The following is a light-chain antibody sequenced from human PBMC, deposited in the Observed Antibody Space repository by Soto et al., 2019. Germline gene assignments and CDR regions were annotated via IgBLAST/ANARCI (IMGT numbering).Light chain of an antibody. CDR1: QSVSSY. V-gene: IGKV3-11*01. Sequence: EIVLTQSPATLSLSPGERATLSCRASQSVSSYLAWYQQKPGQAPRLLIYDASNRATGIPARFSGGGSGTDFPLPTSSLEPEDFAVDYCQQRFNWPRFTFGQGTKLEIK. CDR3: QQRFNWPRFT. CDR2: DAS. J-gene: IGKJ2*01.